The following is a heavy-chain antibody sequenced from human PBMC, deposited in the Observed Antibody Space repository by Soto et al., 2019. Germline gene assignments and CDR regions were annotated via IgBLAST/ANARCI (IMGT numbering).Heavy chain of an antibody. CDR1: GGSFSGYY. D-gene: IGHD3-3*01. CDR3: ARGSYDFWSGYYSGMSYMDV. J-gene: IGHJ6*03. CDR2: INHSGST. Sequence: SETLSLTCAVYGGSFSGYYWSWIRQPPGKGLEWIGEINHSGSTNYNPSLKSRVTISVDTSKNQFSLKLSSVTAADTAVYYCARGSYDFWSGYYSGMSYMDVWGKGTTVTVSS. V-gene: IGHV4-34*01.